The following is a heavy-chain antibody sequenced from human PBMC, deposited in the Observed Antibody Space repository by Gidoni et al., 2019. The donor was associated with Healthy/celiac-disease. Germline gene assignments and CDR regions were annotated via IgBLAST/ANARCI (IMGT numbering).Heavy chain of an antibody. CDR2: ISSSSSTI. CDR1: GFTFSSYS. Sequence: EVQLVESGGGLVQPGGSLSLSCAAPGFTFSSYSMNWVRQAPGKGLEWVSYISSSSSTIYYADSVKGRFTISRDNAKNSLYLQINSLRDEDTAVYYCARSKTELDVWGQGTTVTVSS. J-gene: IGHJ6*02. CDR3: ARSKTELDV. V-gene: IGHV3-48*02.